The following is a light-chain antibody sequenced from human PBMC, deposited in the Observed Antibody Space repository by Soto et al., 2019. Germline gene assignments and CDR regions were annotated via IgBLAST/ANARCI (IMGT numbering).Light chain of an antibody. V-gene: IGKV1-5*03. CDR1: QSISSR. J-gene: IGKJ2*01. CDR3: QQYNTYPYT. Sequence: DIQMTQSPSTLSASVGDRVTLTCRASQSISSRLAWYRQKPGKAPKLLIYETSTLESGVPPKFSGSGSGTEFTLTISSLQPDDFATYYCQQYNTYPYTFGQGTKLEIK. CDR2: ETS.